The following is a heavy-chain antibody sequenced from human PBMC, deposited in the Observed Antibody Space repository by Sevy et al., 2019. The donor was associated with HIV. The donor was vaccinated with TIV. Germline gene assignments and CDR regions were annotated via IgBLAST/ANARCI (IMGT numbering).Heavy chain of an antibody. CDR2: ISWNSGRV. CDR3: ARDGGSWPKYGMDV. D-gene: IGHD6-13*01. Sequence: GGSLRLSCAASGFTFDDYAMHWVRQTPGRGLEWVSGISWNSGRVGYADSVKGRFTISRDNSKNTLYLQMNSLRAEDTAVYYCARDGGSWPKYGMDVWGQGTTVTVSS. V-gene: IGHV3-9*01. CDR1: GFTFDDYA. J-gene: IGHJ6*02.